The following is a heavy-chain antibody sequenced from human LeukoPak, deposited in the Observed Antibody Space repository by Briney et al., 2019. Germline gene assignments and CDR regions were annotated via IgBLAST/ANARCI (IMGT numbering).Heavy chain of an antibody. CDR2: IYYSGST. V-gene: IGHV4-39*07. CDR1: GGSISSSSYY. CDR3: ARFVRRRGANDTAAGFDP. J-gene: IGHJ5*02. D-gene: IGHD4/OR15-4a*01. Sequence: SETLSLTCTVSGGSISSSSYYWGWIRQPPGKGLEWIGSIYYSGSTYYNPSLKSRVTISVDTSKNQFSLKLSSVTAADTAGYYWARFVRRRGANDTAAGFDPWGKGTLVTVSS.